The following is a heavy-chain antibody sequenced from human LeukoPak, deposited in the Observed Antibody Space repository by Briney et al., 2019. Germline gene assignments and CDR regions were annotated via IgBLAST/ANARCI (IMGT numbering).Heavy chain of an antibody. V-gene: IGHV3-48*01. CDR3: ARAFRNSGYEGY. Sequence: GGSLRLSCAVSGFTFSTYSMNWVRQAPGKGLEWLSYISSGSSTIYYADSVKGRFTISRDNAKNSLYLQMNSLRAEDTAVYYCARAFRNSGYEGYWGQGTLVTVSS. CDR2: ISSGSSTI. CDR1: GFTFSTYS. J-gene: IGHJ4*02. D-gene: IGHD5-12*01.